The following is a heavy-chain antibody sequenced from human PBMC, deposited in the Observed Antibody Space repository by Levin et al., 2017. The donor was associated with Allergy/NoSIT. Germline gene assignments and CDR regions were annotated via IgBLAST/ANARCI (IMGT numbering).Heavy chain of an antibody. V-gene: IGHV3-48*02. CDR1: GFTFGSYS. D-gene: IGHD1-20*01. CDR3: ARYNWNDFGGAFDI. J-gene: IGHJ3*02. Sequence: ETLSLTCAASGFTFGSYSMNWVRQAPGKGLEWVSYISSSSSSIYYADSVKGRFTISRDNAKNSLYLQMNSLRDEDTAVYYCARYNWNDFGGAFDIWGQGTMVTVSS. CDR2: ISSSSSSI.